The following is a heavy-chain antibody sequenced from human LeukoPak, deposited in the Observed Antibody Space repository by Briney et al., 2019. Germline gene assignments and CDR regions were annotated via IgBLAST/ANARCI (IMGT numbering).Heavy chain of an antibody. V-gene: IGHV3-23*01. CDR3: AKQLVSNGYYYFDY. Sequence: GGSLRLSCAASGFTISSYAMSWVRQAPGKGLEWVSSFSSGASTDYADPVKGRFTISRDNPKNTVYLQMNSLRAEDTAVYYCAKQLVSNGYYYFDYWGQGTLVTVSS. D-gene: IGHD3-22*01. J-gene: IGHJ4*02. CDR1: GFTISSYA. CDR2: FSSGAST.